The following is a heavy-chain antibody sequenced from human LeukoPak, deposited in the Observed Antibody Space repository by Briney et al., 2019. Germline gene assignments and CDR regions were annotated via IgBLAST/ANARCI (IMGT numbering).Heavy chain of an antibody. CDR3: ARDPRALYSYGTNWFDP. D-gene: IGHD5-18*01. J-gene: IGHJ5*02. V-gene: IGHV1-18*01. Sequence: PSVKVSCKPSGYTFTSYGISWVRQAPGQGLEWMGWTSAYNGNTNYAQKLQGRVTMTTDTSTSTAYMELRSLRSDDTAVYYCARDPRALYSYGTNWFDPWGQGTLVTVSS. CDR1: GYTFTSYG. CDR2: TSAYNGNT.